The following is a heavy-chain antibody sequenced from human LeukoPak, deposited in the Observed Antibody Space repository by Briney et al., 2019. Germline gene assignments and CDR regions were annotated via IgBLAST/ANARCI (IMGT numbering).Heavy chain of an antibody. J-gene: IGHJ4*02. CDR2: ISSTSDAI. V-gene: IGHV3-48*02. CDR1: GFTFSTYT. Sequence: PGGSLRLSCAASGFTFSTYTMSWVRHAPRQGLGCGSSISSTSDAIYYADPAKGRFTISRDNAKNSLYLHMNSLRDDYTAGYCCARDCQLDVWGQGTLVTVSS. CDR3: ARDCQLDV. D-gene: IGHD2-2*01.